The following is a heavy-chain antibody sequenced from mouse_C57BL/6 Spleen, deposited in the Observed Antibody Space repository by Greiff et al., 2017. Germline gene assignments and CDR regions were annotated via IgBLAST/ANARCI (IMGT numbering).Heavy chain of an antibody. D-gene: IGHD2-1*01. CDR3: ARKGRKGNYDWYFDV. Sequence: VQLQQSGPELVKPGASVKIPCKASGYTFTDYNMDWVKQSHGKSLEWIGDINPNNGGTIYNQKFKGKATLTVAKSSSTAYMELRSLTSEDTAVYYCARKGRKGNYDWYFDVWGTATTVTVST. V-gene: IGHV1-18*01. CDR1: GYTFTDYN. J-gene: IGHJ1*03. CDR2: INPNNGGT.